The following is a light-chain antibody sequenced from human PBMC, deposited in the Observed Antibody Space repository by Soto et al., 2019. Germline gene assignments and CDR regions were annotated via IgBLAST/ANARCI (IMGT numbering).Light chain of an antibody. J-gene: IGKJ1*01. CDR3: QQYSASPRP. CDR2: SAS. V-gene: IGKV3-20*01. Sequence: EVVLTQSPGTLSLSPGERATLSCRASRTVDGNYLAWYHQKPGQAPRLLIHSASTRAPGIPYRFSASGAGTDFSLTISRLEPEDSAVYYCQQYSASPRPFGPGTKVEIK. CDR1: RTVDGNY.